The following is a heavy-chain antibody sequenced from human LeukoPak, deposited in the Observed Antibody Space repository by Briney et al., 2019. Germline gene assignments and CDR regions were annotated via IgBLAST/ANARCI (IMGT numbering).Heavy chain of an antibody. D-gene: IGHD1-1*01. Sequence: PGGSLRLSCAASGFTFSSYAMSWVRQAPGKGLEWVSAISGSGGSTYYAGSVKGRFTISRDNSKNTLYLQMNSLRAEDTAVYYCARSGNDGGEIDYRGQGTLVTVSS. CDR1: GFTFSSYA. CDR3: ARSGNDGGEIDY. J-gene: IGHJ4*02. CDR2: ISGSGGST. V-gene: IGHV3-23*01.